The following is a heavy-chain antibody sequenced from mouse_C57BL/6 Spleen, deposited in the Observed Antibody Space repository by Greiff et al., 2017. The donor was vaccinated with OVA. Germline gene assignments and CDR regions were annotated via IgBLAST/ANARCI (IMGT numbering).Heavy chain of an antibody. Sequence: QVQLQQSGPELVKPGASVKISCKASGYAFSSSWMHWVKQRPGKGLEWIGRIYPGDGDTNYNGKFKGKATLTADKSSSTAYMQLSSLTSEDSAVYFCARGGSITTVVALDYWGQGTTLTVSS. CDR1: GYAFSSSW. CDR2: IYPGDGDT. V-gene: IGHV1-82*01. J-gene: IGHJ2*01. CDR3: ARGGSITTVVALDY. D-gene: IGHD1-1*01.